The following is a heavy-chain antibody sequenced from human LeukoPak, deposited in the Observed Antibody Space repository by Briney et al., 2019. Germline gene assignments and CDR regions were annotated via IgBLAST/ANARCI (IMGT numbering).Heavy chain of an antibody. D-gene: IGHD3-22*01. Sequence: GGSLRLSCAASGFTFCSYGMHWVRHAPGKGLEWVAFIRYDGSNKYYADSVKGRFTISRDNAKNSLYLQMNSLRAEDTAVYYCARGYYDGNLDWGQGTLVTVSS. CDR1: GFTFCSYG. V-gene: IGHV3-30*02. J-gene: IGHJ4*02. CDR2: IRYDGSNK. CDR3: ARGYYDGNLD.